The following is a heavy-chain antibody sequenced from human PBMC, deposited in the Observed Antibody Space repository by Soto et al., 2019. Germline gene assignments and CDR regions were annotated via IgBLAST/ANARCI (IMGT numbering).Heavy chain of an antibody. CDR1: GGTFSSYA. D-gene: IGHD6-13*01. V-gene: IGHV1-69*13. Sequence: SVKVSCKASGGTFSSYAISWVRQAPGQGLEWMGGIIPIFGTANYAQKFQGRVTITADESTSTAYMELSSLRSEDTAVYYCARADTGYSSSWFYYYYYGMDVWGQGTTVTVSS. J-gene: IGHJ6*02. CDR3: ARADTGYSSSWFYYYYYGMDV. CDR2: IIPIFGTA.